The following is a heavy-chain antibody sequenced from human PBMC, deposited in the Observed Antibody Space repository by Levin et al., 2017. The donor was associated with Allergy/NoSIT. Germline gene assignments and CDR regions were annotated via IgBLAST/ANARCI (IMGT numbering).Heavy chain of an antibody. V-gene: IGHV1-69*13. CDR2: IIPIFGTA. CDR3: ARDLSPITFGGVISHYYGMDV. CDR1: GGTFSSYA. D-gene: IGHD3-16*01. J-gene: IGHJ6*02. Sequence: SVKVSCKASGGTFSSYAISWVRQAPGQGLEWMGGIIPIFGTANYAQKFQGRVTITADESTSTAYMELSSLRSEDTAVYYCARDLSPITFGGVISHYYGMDVWGQGTTVTVSS.